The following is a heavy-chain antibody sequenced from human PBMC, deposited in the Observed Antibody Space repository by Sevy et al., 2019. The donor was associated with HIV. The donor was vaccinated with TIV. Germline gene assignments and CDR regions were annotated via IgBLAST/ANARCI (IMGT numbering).Heavy chain of an antibody. V-gene: IGHV3-9*01. CDR1: GFTFDDYA. J-gene: IGHJ4*02. D-gene: IGHD4-4*01. Sequence: GGSLRLSCAASGFTFDDYALHWVRQAPGKGLEWVSGISWNSGSIGYADSVKGRFTISRDNAKNSLYLQMNSLRAEETALYYCAKGRDPSNSLDEGLDYWGQGTLVTVSS. CDR2: ISWNSGSI. CDR3: AKGRDPSNSLDEGLDY.